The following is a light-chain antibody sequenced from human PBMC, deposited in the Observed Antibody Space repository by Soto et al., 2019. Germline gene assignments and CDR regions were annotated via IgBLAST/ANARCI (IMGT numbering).Light chain of an antibody. CDR1: QSITNS. Sequence: EIQMTQSPSSLSASVGERVTITCRASQSITNSLNWYQHKPGKAPTLVVYAASSLQSGVPSRFSGSGSGTDFTLTISSLQPEDFATYFCQQGHSMPFTFGPGTKVDIK. J-gene: IGKJ3*01. V-gene: IGKV1-39*01. CDR2: AAS. CDR3: QQGHSMPFT.